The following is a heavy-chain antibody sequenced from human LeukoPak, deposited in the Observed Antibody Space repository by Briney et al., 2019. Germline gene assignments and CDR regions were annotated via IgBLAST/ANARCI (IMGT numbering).Heavy chain of an antibody. CDR2: INHSGST. CDR3: ATRYYHFWSGYLHHFDS. J-gene: IGHJ4*02. Sequence: SETLSLTCAVYGGSFIGYYWSWIRQPPGKGLEWIGEINHSGSTNYNPSLKNRVTISVDKSKNQFSLRLSSVTAADTAVYYCATRYYHFWSGYLHHFDSWGQGTLVTVSS. CDR1: GGSFIGYY. D-gene: IGHD3-3*02. V-gene: IGHV4-34*01.